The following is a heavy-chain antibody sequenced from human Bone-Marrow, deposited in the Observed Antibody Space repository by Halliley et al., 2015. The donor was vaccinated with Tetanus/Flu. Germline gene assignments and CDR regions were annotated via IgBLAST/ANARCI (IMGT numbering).Heavy chain of an antibody. J-gene: IGHJ4*02. Sequence: SLRLSCAVSGLNLNTHSLNWVRQAPGKGLEWVSSISSSSYHIYYTDSVKGRFAISRDNAKNSLDLQMSSLGVEDTAVYYCAAGRSPNSYYFDHWGPGTLVTVAS. V-gene: IGHV3-21*01. CDR2: ISSSSYHI. D-gene: IGHD1-26*01. CDR3: AAGRSPNSYYFDH. CDR1: GLNLNTHS.